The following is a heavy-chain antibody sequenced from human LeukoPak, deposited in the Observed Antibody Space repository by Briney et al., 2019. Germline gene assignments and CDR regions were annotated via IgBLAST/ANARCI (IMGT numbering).Heavy chain of an antibody. CDR3: ARDQLLWFGELS. CDR2: ISSSGSTI. D-gene: IGHD3-10*01. Sequence: PGGSLRLSCAASGFTFSSYAMSWVRQAPGKGLEWVSYISSSGSTIYYADSVKGRFTISRDNAKNSLYLQMNSLRAEDTAVYYCARDQLLWFGELSWGQGTLVTVSS. CDR1: GFTFSSYA. J-gene: IGHJ5*02. V-gene: IGHV3-48*04.